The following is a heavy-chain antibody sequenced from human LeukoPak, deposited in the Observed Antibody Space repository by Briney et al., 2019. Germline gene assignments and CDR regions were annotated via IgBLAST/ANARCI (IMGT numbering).Heavy chain of an antibody. V-gene: IGHV3-21*03. D-gene: IGHD5-24*01. J-gene: IGHJ6*02. CDR1: GFTFSSYS. CDR3: ASIPDGYNSYYYYGMDV. Sequence: GGSLRLSCAASGFTFSSYSMNWVRQAPGKGLEWVSSISSSSSYIYYADSVKGRFTISRDNAKNPLYLQMNSLRAEDTAVYYCASIPDGYNSYYYYGMDVWGQGTTVTVSS. CDR2: ISSSSSYI.